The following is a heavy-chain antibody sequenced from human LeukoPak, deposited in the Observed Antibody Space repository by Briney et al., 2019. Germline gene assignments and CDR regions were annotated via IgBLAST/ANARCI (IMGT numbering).Heavy chain of an antibody. D-gene: IGHD6-6*01. V-gene: IGHV4-34*01. CDR2: INHSGST. CDR3: ARGRRDRGSSSLLLKYYYYYYMDV. J-gene: IGHJ6*03. Sequence: PSETLSLTCAVYGGSFSGSYWSWIRQPPAKGLEWIGEINHSGSTNYNPSLKSRVTISVDTSKNQFSLKLSSVTAADTAVYYCARGRRDRGSSSLLLKYYYYYYMDVWGKGTTVTVSS. CDR1: GGSFSGSY.